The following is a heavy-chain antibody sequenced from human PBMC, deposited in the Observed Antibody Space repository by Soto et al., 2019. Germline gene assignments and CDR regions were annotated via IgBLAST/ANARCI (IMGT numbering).Heavy chain of an antibody. CDR2: ISGSGGST. CDR3: AKDVALPPGISYFDY. V-gene: IGHV3-23*01. J-gene: IGHJ4*02. Sequence: PGGSLRLSCAASGFTFSSYAMSWVRQAPGKGLEWVSAISGSGGSTYYADSVKGRFTISRDNSKNTLYLQMNSLRAEDTAVYYCAKDVALPPGISYFDYWGQGTLVTVSS. CDR1: GFTFSSYA.